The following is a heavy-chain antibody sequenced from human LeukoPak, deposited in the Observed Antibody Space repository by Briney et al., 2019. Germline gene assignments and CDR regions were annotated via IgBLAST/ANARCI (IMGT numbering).Heavy chain of an antibody. D-gene: IGHD5-12*01. V-gene: IGHV3-21*01. CDR3: ARGSVIVAGYDY. CDR2: ISSSSKYI. J-gene: IGHJ4*02. Sequence: GGSLRLSCAASGFTLSNAWMNWVRQAPGKGLEWVSCISSSSKYIYYADSLKGRFTISRDNAKNSLYLQMNGLRTEDTAVYYCARGSVIVAGYDYWGRGTLVTVSS. CDR1: GFTLSNAW.